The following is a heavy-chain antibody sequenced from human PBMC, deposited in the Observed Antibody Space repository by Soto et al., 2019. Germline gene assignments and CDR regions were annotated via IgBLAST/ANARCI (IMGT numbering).Heavy chain of an antibody. CDR1: GGSISSSNW. CDR3: ARDNGGIAVAGTGRWELAY. Sequence: QVQLRESGPGLVRPSGTLSLTCAVSGGSISSSNWWSWVRQPPGKGLEWIGEIYHSGSTNYNPSLKSRVTISADKSKNQFSLKLSSVTAADTAVYYCARDNGGIAVAGTGRWELAYWGQGTLVTVSS. V-gene: IGHV4-4*02. CDR2: IYHSGST. D-gene: IGHD6-19*01. J-gene: IGHJ4*02.